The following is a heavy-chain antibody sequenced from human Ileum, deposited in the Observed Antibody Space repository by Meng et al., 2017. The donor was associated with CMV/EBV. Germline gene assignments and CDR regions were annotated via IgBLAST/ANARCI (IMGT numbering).Heavy chain of an antibody. D-gene: IGHD6-6*01. J-gene: IGHJ4*02. CDR3: VRGQLVPFDY. CDR2: ISSSTK. CDR1: GFTFSSFS. Sequence: GGSLRLSCAASGFTFSSFSMNWVRQAPGKGLEWVSYISSSTKYYVDSVKGRFTVSRDNAKNSLYLQMNSLRAEDTAVYYCVRGQLVPFDYWGQGILVTVSS. V-gene: IGHV3-48*04.